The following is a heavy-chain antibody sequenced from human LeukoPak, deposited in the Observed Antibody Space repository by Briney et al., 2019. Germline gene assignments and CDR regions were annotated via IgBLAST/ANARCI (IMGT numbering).Heavy chain of an antibody. V-gene: IGHV3-15*01. CDR2: IKSKTDGGTT. Sequence: PGGSLRLSCAASGFTFSNAWMSWVRHAPGKGLEWVGRIKSKTDGGTTDYAAPVKGRFTISRDDSKNTLYLQMNSLKTEDTAVYYCTTESYYYYGMDVWGKGTTVTVSS. J-gene: IGHJ6*04. CDR3: TTESYYYYGMDV. CDR1: GFTFSNAW.